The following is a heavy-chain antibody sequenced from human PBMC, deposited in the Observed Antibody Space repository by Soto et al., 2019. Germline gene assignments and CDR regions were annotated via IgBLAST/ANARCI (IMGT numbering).Heavy chain of an antibody. D-gene: IGHD5-12*01. Sequence: SETLSLTCTVSGWSINTYYWSWIRQPPGKGLEWIGYIYYRANPNYNPSLKSRVTISQDTSKNQFSLKLSSVTAADTAVYYCVRHYGDGYDYVDYWGQGTLVTVS. CDR3: VRHYGDGYDYVDY. CDR2: IYYRANP. CDR1: GWSINTYY. V-gene: IGHV4-59*08. J-gene: IGHJ4*02.